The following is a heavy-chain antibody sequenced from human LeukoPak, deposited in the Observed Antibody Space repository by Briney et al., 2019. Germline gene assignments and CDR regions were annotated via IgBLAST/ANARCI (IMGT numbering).Heavy chain of an antibody. CDR1: GGSFSGYY. J-gene: IGHJ3*02. CDR3: ATTRQVPHAFDI. Sequence: SEALSLTCAVYGGSFSGYYWSWIRQPPGKGLEWIGEINHSGSTNYNPSLRSRVTISVDTSKNQFSLKLSSVTAADTAVYYCATTRQVPHAFDIWGQGTMVTVSS. V-gene: IGHV4-34*01. CDR2: INHSGST.